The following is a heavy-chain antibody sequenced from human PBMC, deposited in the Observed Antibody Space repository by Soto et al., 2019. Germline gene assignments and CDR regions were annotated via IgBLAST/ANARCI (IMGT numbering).Heavy chain of an antibody. V-gene: IGHV1-69*13. D-gene: IGHD3-9*01. CDR3: ARGPRYFDWLSPYGMDV. CDR1: GGTFSSCA. Sequence: SVKVSCKASGGTFSSCAISWVRQAPGQGLEWMGGIIPIFGTANYAQKFQGRVTITADESTSTAYMELSSLRSEDTAVYYCARGPRYFDWLSPYGMDVWGQGTTVTVSS. CDR2: IIPIFGTA. J-gene: IGHJ6*02.